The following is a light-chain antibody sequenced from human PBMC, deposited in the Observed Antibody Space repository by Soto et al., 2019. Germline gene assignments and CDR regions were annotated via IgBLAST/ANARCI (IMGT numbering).Light chain of an antibody. CDR3: QQYGTSPQT. CDR2: GAS. J-gene: IGKJ1*01. Sequence: TLLTQSPGTLSWSPGERATLSCRASQGVGSSYLAWYQQKPGQAPRLLIYGASSRATGIPDRFSGSGSGTDFTLTISRLEPEDFAVYYCQQYGTSPQTFGQGTKVDIK. CDR1: QGVGSSY. V-gene: IGKV3-20*01.